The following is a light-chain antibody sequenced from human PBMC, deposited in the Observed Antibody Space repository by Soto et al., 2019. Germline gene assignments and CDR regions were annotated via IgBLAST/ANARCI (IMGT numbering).Light chain of an antibody. Sequence: EVVLTQSPATLSLSPGERATLSCRASPSVSTYLAWYQQKPGQAPRLLIYGASTRATGIPDRFSGSGSGTDFTLTISSLEPEDFAVYYCQQRRSWQVTFGQGTRLEIK. CDR2: GAS. CDR1: PSVSTY. J-gene: IGKJ5*01. V-gene: IGKV3-11*01. CDR3: QQRRSWQVT.